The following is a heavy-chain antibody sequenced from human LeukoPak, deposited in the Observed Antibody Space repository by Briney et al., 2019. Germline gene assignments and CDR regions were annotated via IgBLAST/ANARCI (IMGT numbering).Heavy chain of an antibody. D-gene: IGHD3-22*01. CDR3: ARVIPYYYDSSGHS. Sequence: SETLSLTCAVYGGSFSGYYWSWIRQPPGKGLEWIGEINHSGSTNYNPSLKSRVTISVDTSKNQFSLKLSSVTAADTAVYYCARVIPYYYDSSGHSWGQGTLVTVSS. V-gene: IGHV4-34*01. CDR1: GGSFSGYY. J-gene: IGHJ4*02. CDR2: INHSGST.